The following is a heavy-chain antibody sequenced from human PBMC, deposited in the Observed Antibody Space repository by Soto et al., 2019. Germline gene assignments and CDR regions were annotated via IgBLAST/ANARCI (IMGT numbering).Heavy chain of an antibody. CDR2: IRSKAYGGTT. J-gene: IGHJ4*02. CDR1: GFTVSSNY. CDR3: TRDHRHLDY. Sequence: GGSLRLSCAASGFTVSSNYMSWVRQAPGKGLEWVGFIRSKAYGGTTENAASVKGRFTISRDDSKSIAYLQMNSLKTEDTVVYYCTRDHRHLDYWGQGTLVTVSS. V-gene: IGHV3-49*04.